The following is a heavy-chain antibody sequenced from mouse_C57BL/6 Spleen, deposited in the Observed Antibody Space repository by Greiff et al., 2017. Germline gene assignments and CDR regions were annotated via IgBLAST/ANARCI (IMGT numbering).Heavy chain of an antibody. V-gene: IGHV1-52*01. CDR2: IDPSDSET. D-gene: IGHD1-1*01. CDR3: ARGYGSNYYAMDY. Sequence: QVQLQQPGAELVRPGSSVKLSCKASGYTFTSYWMHWVKQRPIQGLEWIGNIDPSDSETHYNQKFKDKATLTVDKSSSTAYMQLSSLTSEDSAVYYCARGYGSNYYAMDYWGQGTSVTVSS. CDR1: GYTFTSYW. J-gene: IGHJ4*01.